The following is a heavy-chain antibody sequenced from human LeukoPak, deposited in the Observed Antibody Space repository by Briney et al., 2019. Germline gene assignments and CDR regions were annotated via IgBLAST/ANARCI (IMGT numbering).Heavy chain of an antibody. V-gene: IGHV4-34*01. CDR2: IYYSGST. Sequence: SETLSLTCAVYGGSFSGYYWSWIRQPPGKGLEWIGSIYYSGSTYYNPSLKSRVTISVDTSKNQFSLKLSSVTAADTAVYYCARRTPEIGAFDIWGQGTMVTVSS. CDR3: ARRTPEIGAFDI. J-gene: IGHJ3*02. CDR1: GGSFSGYY.